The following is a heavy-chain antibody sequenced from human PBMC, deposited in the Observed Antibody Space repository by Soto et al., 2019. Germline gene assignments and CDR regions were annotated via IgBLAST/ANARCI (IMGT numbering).Heavy chain of an antibody. V-gene: IGHV5-51*01. CDR1: GYTFTNYW. Sequence: PGESLKISCKCSGYTFTNYWIGWVRQMPGKGLEWMGIIYPGDSNTRYSPSFQGQVTISVDKSISTAYLQWSSLKASDTAMYYCARLTYGSSWLIDYWGQGALVTVSS. CDR2: IYPGDSNT. CDR3: ARLTYGSSWLIDY. D-gene: IGHD6-13*01. J-gene: IGHJ4*02.